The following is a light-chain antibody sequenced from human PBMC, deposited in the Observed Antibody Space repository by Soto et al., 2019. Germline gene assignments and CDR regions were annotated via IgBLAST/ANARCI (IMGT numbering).Light chain of an antibody. CDR2: GAS. Sequence: EIVLTQSPGTLSLSPGARATLSCRASQSVSSSYLAWYQQKPGQAPRLLIYGASSRATGIPDRFGGSGSGTDFTLTISRLEPEDFAVYYCQQYGTSRMTFGQGTKVEVK. CDR1: QSVSSSY. J-gene: IGKJ1*01. CDR3: QQYGTSRMT. V-gene: IGKV3-20*01.